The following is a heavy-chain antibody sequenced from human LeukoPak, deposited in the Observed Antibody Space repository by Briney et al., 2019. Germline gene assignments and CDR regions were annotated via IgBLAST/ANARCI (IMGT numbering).Heavy chain of an antibody. D-gene: IGHD3/OR15-3a*01. CDR3: TRRGLAGPGDY. Sequence: GGSLRLSCAASGFTFSGSAMRWVRQASGKGLEWVGRIRSKANSYATAYAASVKGRFTISRDDSKNTAYLQMNSLKTEDTAVYYCTRRGLAGPGDYWGQGTLVTVSS. V-gene: IGHV3-73*01. CDR1: GFTFSGSA. J-gene: IGHJ4*02. CDR2: IRSKANSYAT.